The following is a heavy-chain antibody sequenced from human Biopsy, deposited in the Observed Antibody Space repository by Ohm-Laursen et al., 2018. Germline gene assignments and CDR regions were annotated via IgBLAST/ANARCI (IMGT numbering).Heavy chain of an antibody. V-gene: IGHV4-34*01. CDR1: GATFSDYY. D-gene: IGHD1-26*01. CDR3: ARVGAGAPSIDYFDY. Sequence: GTLSLTCTVYGATFSDYYWSWIRQPPGKGLEWIGQINQSGETNYNPSLRSRVTISVDRSKNQFSLELSSVTAADTAVYYCARVGAGAPSIDYFDYWGQGALVTVSS. J-gene: IGHJ4*02. CDR2: INQSGET.